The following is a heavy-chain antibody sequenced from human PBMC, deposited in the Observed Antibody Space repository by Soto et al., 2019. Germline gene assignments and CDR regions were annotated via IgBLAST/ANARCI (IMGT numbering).Heavy chain of an antibody. V-gene: IGHV3-72*01. CDR1: GLIVSDHY. J-gene: IGHJ4*02. CDR3: ASLAGAKEGFDY. CDR2: TGNKANSYTT. Sequence: EVQLVESGGGLVQPGGSLRLSCAAAGLIVSDHYMDWVRQAPGKGLEWVGRTGNKANSYTTEYVASVKGRFTISRDDSKTSLYLQMNSLKTEDAAVYYCASLAGAKEGFDYWGQGTLVTVSS. D-gene: IGHD1-26*01.